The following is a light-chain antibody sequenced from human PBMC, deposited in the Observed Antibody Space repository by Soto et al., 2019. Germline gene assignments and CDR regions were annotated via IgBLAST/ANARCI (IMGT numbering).Light chain of an antibody. V-gene: IGKV3-11*01. CDR2: DSS. Sequence: EIVMTQSPASLSVSPGERVTLSCRASQSVNNYLAWYQQKPGQAPRLLIYDSSNRATGIPARFSGSGSGTDFTLTISSLEPEDFAVYYCQQYNNWPRTFGQGTKVDI. J-gene: IGKJ1*01. CDR1: QSVNNY. CDR3: QQYNNWPRT.